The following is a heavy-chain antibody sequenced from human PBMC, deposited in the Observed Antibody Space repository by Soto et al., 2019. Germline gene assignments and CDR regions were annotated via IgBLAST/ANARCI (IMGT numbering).Heavy chain of an antibody. CDR3: AKDLSGGGQWRGLDY. V-gene: IGHV3-9*01. Sequence: EVQLVESGGGLVQPGRSLRLSCAASGFTFDDYAMHWVRQAPGKGLEWVSGISWNSGSIGYADSVKGRFTISRDNAKNSLYLQMNSLRAEDTALYCCAKDLSGGGQWRGLDYWGQGTLVTVSS. D-gene: IGHD6-19*01. J-gene: IGHJ4*02. CDR1: GFTFDDYA. CDR2: ISWNSGSI.